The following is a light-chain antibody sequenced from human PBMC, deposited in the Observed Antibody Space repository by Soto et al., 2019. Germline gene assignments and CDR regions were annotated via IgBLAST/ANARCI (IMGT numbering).Light chain of an antibody. V-gene: IGKV1-39*01. J-gene: IGKJ4*01. CDR3: QESMSVPFS. CDR2: GAS. CDR1: QSISNY. Sequence: DIQMTQSPSSLSASVGDRVTITCRASQSISNYLNWYQKKLGKAPKLLIYGASSLQSGVTSRFSGSGWGTDFTVTINRLEPEGSATYYCQESMSVPFSFGGGTKLEIK.